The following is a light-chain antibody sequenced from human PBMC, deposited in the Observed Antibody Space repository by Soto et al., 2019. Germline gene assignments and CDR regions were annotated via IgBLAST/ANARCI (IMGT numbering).Light chain of an antibody. CDR1: STDVGRYNY. J-gene: IGLJ1*01. CDR3: SSYTSDSTYV. CDR2: DVS. V-gene: IGLV2-14*01. Sequence: QSALTQPASVSGSPGQSITISCTGTSTDVGRYNYVSWYQQHPGKAPKLMIYDVSNRPSGVSSRFSGSKSGITASLTISGLQAEDEADYYSSSYTSDSTYVFGTGTKLTVL.